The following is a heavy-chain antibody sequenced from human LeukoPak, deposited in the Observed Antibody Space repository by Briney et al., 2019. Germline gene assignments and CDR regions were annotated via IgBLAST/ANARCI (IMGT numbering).Heavy chain of an antibody. D-gene: IGHD2-15*01. CDR3: ARVGRVYCSGGSCYSLSLGIDY. CDR2: ISAYNGNT. V-gene: IGHV1-18*01. Sequence: GASVKVSCKASGYTFTSYGISWVRQAPGQGLEWMGWISAYNGNTNYAQKLQGRVTMTTDTSTSIAYMELRSLRSDDTAVYYCARVGRVYCSGGSCYSLSLGIDYWGQGTLVTVSS. J-gene: IGHJ4*02. CDR1: GYTFTSYG.